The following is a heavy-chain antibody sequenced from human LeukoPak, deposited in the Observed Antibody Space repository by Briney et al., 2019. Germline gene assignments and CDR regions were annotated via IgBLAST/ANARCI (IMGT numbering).Heavy chain of an antibody. J-gene: IGHJ4*02. CDR2: ISGNSGSR. V-gene: IGHV3-23*01. Sequence: GGSLRLSCAASGFTFNSHAMIWVRQAPGKGLEWVSTISGNSGSRYYADSVKGRFTISRDNSRNTLYLQMNSLRADDTALYYCAKDIQSDSSGYYYRGFFDYWGQGTLVTVSS. CDR1: GFTFNSHA. D-gene: IGHD3-22*01. CDR3: AKDIQSDSSGYYYRGFFDY.